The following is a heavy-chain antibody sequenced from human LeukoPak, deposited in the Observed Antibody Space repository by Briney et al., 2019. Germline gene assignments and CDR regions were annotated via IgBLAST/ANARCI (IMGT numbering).Heavy chain of an antibody. CDR3: ARDRGNQRGYYYYYMDV. CDR1: GFTFSSYG. D-gene: IGHD1-14*01. CDR2: ISGSGGST. J-gene: IGHJ6*03. V-gene: IGHV3-23*01. Sequence: GGTLRLSCAASGFTFSSYGMSWVRQAPGKGLEWVSAISGSGGSTYYADSVKGRFTISRDNSKNTLYLQMNSLRAEDTAVYYCARDRGNQRGYYYYYMDVWGKGTTVTVSS.